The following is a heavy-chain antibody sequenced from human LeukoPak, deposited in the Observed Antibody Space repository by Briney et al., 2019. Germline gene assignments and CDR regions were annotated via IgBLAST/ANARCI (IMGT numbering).Heavy chain of an antibody. CDR1: GGSISSYY. CDR3: ARGLGSYPYYFDY. CDR2: ISYSGST. V-gene: IGHV4-59*01. D-gene: IGHD1-26*01. Sequence: SETLSLTCTVSGGSISSYYWSWLRLPPGKGPEWDGSISYSGSTNYNPSLKSRVTISVDTSKNQFSLKLSSVTAADTAVYYCARGLGSYPYYFDYWGQGTLVTVSS. J-gene: IGHJ4*02.